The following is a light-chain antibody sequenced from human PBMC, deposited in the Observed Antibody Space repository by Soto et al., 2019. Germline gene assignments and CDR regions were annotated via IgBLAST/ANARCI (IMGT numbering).Light chain of an antibody. CDR3: QKYNSAPPYT. Sequence: DIQMTQSPSSLSASVGDRVTITCRASQGISNYLAWYQQKPGKVPKLLLYAASTLQSVVPSRVSGSGSGTAFPVTISRLLPEDVATYYCQKYNSAPPYTFGQGTQLQIK. CDR1: QGISNY. J-gene: IGKJ2*01. CDR2: AAS. V-gene: IGKV1-27*01.